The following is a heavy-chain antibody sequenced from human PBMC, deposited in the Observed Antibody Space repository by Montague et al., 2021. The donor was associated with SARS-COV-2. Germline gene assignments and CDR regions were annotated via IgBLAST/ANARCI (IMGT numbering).Heavy chain of an antibody. J-gene: IGHJ4*02. Sequence: PALGKPTQTLTLTCTFSGFSLGTSGMCVSWIRQPPGKALEWLALIDWXDDKYYSTSLKTRLTISKDTSKNQVVLTMTNMDPVDTATYYCARSFSIFGVVIIPAYFDYWGQGTLVTVSS. CDR2: IDWXDDK. V-gene: IGHV2-70*01. CDR1: GFSLGTSGMC. CDR3: ARSFSIFGVVIIPAYFDY. D-gene: IGHD3-3*01.